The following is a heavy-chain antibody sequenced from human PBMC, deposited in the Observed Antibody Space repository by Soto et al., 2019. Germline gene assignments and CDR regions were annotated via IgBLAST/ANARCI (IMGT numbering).Heavy chain of an antibody. V-gene: IGHV3-30*18. J-gene: IGHJ5*02. CDR3: AKDLAGYCSGGSCPLWFDP. CDR1: GFTFSSYG. CDR2: ISYDGSNK. D-gene: IGHD2-15*01. Sequence: PGGSLRLSCAASGFTFSSYGMHWVRQAPGKGLEWVAVISYDGSNKYYADSVKGRFTISRDNSKNTLYLQMNSLRAEDTAVYYCAKDLAGYCSGGSCPLWFDPWGQGTLVTGSS.